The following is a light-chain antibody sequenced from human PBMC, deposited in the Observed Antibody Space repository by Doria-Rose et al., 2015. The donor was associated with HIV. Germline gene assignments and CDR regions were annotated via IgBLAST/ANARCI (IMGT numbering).Light chain of an antibody. CDR1: QSFGSTY. CDR3: QQYGTSWT. CDR2: DGT. Sequence: TQSPGTLTLYPGERSTLSCRGSQSFGSTYLAWYQQKPGQAPRLLIYDGTTKATGIPDRVSASGSLTDFTLTINRLEPEDFALYYCQQYGTSWTFGQGTKVEI. J-gene: IGKJ1*01. V-gene: IGKV3-20*01.